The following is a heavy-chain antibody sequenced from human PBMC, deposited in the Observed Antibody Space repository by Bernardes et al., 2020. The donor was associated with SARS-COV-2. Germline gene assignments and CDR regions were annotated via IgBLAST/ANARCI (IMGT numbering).Heavy chain of an antibody. CDR1: GVTASAYC. Sequence: GGSLRLSCAASGVTASAYCMHWVRQAPGEGLVWVSLMNDDGSIINYAESVKGRFTISRDIAGNMVYLQMSSLRAEDTAVYYCARDFGGESDYWGQGTLVTVSS. D-gene: IGHD2-21*01. CDR2: MNDDGSII. CDR3: ARDFGGESDY. J-gene: IGHJ4*02. V-gene: IGHV3-74*01.